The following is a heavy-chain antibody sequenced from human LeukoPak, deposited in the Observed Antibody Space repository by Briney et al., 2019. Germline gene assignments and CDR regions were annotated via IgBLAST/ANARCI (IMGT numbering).Heavy chain of an antibody. CDR3: ARGALRYFDWLKKDYYYMDV. Sequence: SETLSLTCTVSGGSISSYYWSWIRQPPGKGLEWIGYIYYSGSTNYNPSLKSRVTLSMDTSKNQFSLRLSSVTAADTAVYYCARGALRYFDWLKKDYYYMDVWGKGTTVTISS. CDR2: IYYSGST. CDR1: GGSISSYY. V-gene: IGHV4-59*01. J-gene: IGHJ6*03. D-gene: IGHD3-9*01.